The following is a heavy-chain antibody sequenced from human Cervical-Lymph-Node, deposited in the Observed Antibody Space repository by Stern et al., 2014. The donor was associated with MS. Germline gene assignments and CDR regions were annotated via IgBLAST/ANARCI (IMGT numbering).Heavy chain of an antibody. CDR2: IIPILGIA. Sequence: QLVQSGAEVKKPGSSVKVSCKASGGTFSNYAISWVRQAPGQGLEWMGRIIPILGIANYAQKFQGRVTITADKSTSTAYMELSSLRSEDTAVYYCARGGGDSTGWYRYYFDYWGQGTLVTVSS. V-gene: IGHV1-69*09. J-gene: IGHJ4*02. D-gene: IGHD6-13*01. CDR1: GGTFSNYA. CDR3: ARGGGDSTGWYRYYFDY.